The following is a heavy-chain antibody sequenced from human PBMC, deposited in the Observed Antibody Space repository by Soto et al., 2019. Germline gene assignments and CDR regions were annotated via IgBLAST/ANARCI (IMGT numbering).Heavy chain of an antibody. D-gene: IGHD6-13*01. CDR2: IWYDGSNK. CDR1: GFTFSSYG. Sequence: GGSLRLSCAASGFTFSSYGMHWVRQAPGKGLEWVAVIWYDGSNKYYADSVKGRFTISRDNSKNTLYLQMNSLRAEDTAVYYCARDQAGYSSSWPNNWGQGTLVTVSS. CDR3: ARDQAGYSSSWPNN. J-gene: IGHJ4*02. V-gene: IGHV3-33*01.